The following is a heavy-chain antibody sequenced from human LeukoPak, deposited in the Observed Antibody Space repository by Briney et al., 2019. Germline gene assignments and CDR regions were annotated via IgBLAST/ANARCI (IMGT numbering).Heavy chain of an antibody. D-gene: IGHD2-15*01. CDR1: GGSISSSSYY. Sequence: PSETLSLTCTVSGGSISSSSYYWGWIRQPPGKGLEWIGSIYYSGSTNYNPSLKSRVTISVDTSKNQFSLKLSSVTAADTAVYYCARGNGGNGYFDYWGQGTLVTVSS. V-gene: IGHV4-39*07. J-gene: IGHJ4*02. CDR3: ARGNGGNGYFDY. CDR2: IYYSGST.